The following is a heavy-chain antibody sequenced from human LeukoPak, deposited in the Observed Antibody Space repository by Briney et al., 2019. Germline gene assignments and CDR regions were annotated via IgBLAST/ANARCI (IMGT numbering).Heavy chain of an antibody. V-gene: IGHV3-48*04. CDR1: GFTFSSYS. CDR2: ISTSSSTT. Sequence: GGSLRLSCAASGFTFSSYSMNWVRQAPGKGLEWVSYISTSSSTTDYTDSVKCPFTISRDNAKNTLYLQMNTLRVEDTAVYYCMLVGGTTQPPPYWGQGTLVSVPS. CDR3: MLVGGTTQPPPY. D-gene: IGHD1-26*01. J-gene: IGHJ4*02.